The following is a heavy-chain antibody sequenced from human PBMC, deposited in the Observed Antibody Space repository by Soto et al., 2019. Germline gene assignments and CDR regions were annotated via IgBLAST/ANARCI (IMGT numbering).Heavy chain of an antibody. CDR1: GGSFSGYY. CDR2: NNHSGST. V-gene: IGHV4-34*01. J-gene: IGHJ6*02. CDR3: ARLNYYYYGMDV. Sequence: PSETLSLTCAVYGGSFSGYYWSWIRQPPGKGLEWIGENNHSGSTNYNPSLKSRVTISVDTSKNQFSLKLSSVTAADTAVYYCARLNYYYYGMDVWGQGTTVTVS.